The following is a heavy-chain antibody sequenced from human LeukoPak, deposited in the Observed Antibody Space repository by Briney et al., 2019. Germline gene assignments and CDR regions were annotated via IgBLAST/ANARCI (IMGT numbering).Heavy chain of an antibody. Sequence: GGSLRLSCAASGFIFDDFSMYWVRQVPGKGLEWVSSITWHGRSTAYADSVRGRFTISRDNAKYSLYLQMNSLRPEDTAFYYCTKATTRRVPAATIDSWGQGTLVTVSS. J-gene: IGHJ4*02. CDR1: GFIFDDFS. D-gene: IGHD6-13*01. CDR3: TKATTRRVPAATIDS. CDR2: ITWHGRST. V-gene: IGHV3-9*01.